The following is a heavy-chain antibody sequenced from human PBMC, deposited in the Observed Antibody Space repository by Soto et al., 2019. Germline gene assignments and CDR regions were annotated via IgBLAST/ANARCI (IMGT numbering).Heavy chain of an antibody. CDR2: IYYSGSS. Sequence: QVQLQESGPGLVKPSQTLSLTCTVSGGSISSGDHYWSWISQPPGKGLEWIGYIYYSGSSYYNPSLKSRLTVSLDTSKNQFSLKLNSVTAADTAVYYCASFGVIGEPFDYWGQGTLVTLSS. J-gene: IGHJ4*02. CDR1: GGSISSGDHY. V-gene: IGHV4-30-4*01. CDR3: ASFGVIGEPFDY. D-gene: IGHD3-10*01.